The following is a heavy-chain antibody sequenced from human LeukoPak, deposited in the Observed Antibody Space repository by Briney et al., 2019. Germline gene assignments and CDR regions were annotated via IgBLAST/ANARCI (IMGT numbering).Heavy chain of an antibody. CDR2: INPNSGGT. V-gene: IGHV1-2*02. CDR3: ARDTSGTWYYYDSSGYSERWYQH. J-gene: IGHJ1*01. Sequence: ASVKVSCKASGYTFTGYYMHWVRQAPGQGLEWMGWINPNSGGTNYAQKFQGRVTMTRDTSISTAYMELSRLRSDDTAVYYCARDTSGTWYYYDSSGYSERWYQHWGQGTLVTASS. CDR1: GYTFTGYY. D-gene: IGHD3-22*01.